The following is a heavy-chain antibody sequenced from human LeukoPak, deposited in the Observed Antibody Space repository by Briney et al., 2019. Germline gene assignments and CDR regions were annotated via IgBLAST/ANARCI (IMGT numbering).Heavy chain of an antibody. CDR1: GYTFTGYY. D-gene: IGHD2-2*02. V-gene: IGHV1-2*02. J-gene: IGHJ6*03. CDR3: ARGRYCSSTSCYTYYYYYMDV. CDR2: INPNSGGT. Sequence: GASVKVSCKASGYTFTGYYMHWVRQAPGQGLEWMGWINPNSGGTNYAQKFQGRVTMTRDTSISTAYMELSRLRPDDTAVYYCARGRYCSSTSCYTYYYYYMDVWGKGTTVTVSS.